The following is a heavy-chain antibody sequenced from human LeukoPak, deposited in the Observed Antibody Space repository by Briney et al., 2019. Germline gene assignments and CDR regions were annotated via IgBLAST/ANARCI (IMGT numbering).Heavy chain of an antibody. D-gene: IGHD3-22*01. CDR3: ATQFYYYDSSVYSGVFDI. V-gene: IGHV1-24*01. Sequence: ASVKVSCKVSGYTLTELSMHWVRQAPGKGLEWMGGFDPEDGETIYAQKFQGRVTMTEDTSTDTAYMELSSLRSEDTAVYYCATQFYYYDSSVYSGVFDIWGQGKMVTVSS. CDR2: FDPEDGET. CDR1: GYTLTELS. J-gene: IGHJ3*02.